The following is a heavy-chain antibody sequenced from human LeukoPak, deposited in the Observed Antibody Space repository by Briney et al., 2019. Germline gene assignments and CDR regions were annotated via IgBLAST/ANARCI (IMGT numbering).Heavy chain of an antibody. J-gene: IGHJ4*02. CDR2: ISGSGGST. CDR3: AKDLTYCYGSGSYPDY. Sequence: PGGSLRLSCAASGFTFSSYAMSCVRQAPGKGLEWGSAISGSGGSTYYADSVKGRFTSSRDNCKNTLYLQMNSLRAEDTAVYYCAKDLTYCYGSGSYPDYWGQGTLVTVSS. D-gene: IGHD3-10*01. CDR1: GFTFSSYA. V-gene: IGHV3-23*01.